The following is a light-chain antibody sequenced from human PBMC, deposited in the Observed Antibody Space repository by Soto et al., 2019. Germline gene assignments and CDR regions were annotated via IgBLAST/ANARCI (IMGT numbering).Light chain of an antibody. CDR1: HNIDIY. V-gene: IGKV3-11*01. J-gene: IGKJ4*01. Sequence: ETVLTQSPATLSLSPRERATLSCRASHNIDIYLAWYQQRPGQAPRLLIYDVSNRATGIPARFSGSGSGTDFTLTISSLEPEDFAIYYCQQRKYWPPLTFGGGTRVEIK. CDR2: DVS. CDR3: QQRKYWPPLT.